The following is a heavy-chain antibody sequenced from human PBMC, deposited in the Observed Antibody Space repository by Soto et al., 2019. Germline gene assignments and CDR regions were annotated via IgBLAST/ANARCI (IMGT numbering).Heavy chain of an antibody. CDR2: IYYSGST. Sequence: SETLSLTCTVSGGSISSYYWSWIRQPPGKGLEWIGYIYYSGSTNYNPSLKSRVTISVDTSKNQFSLKLSSVTAADTAVYYCARDRGLAAAGTTLNYYYYGMDVWGQGTTVTVSS. D-gene: IGHD6-13*01. CDR1: GGSISSYY. V-gene: IGHV4-59*01. CDR3: ARDRGLAAAGTTLNYYYYGMDV. J-gene: IGHJ6*02.